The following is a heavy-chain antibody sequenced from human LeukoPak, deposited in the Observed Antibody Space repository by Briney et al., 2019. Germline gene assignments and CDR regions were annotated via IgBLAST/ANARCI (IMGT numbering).Heavy chain of an antibody. J-gene: IGHJ4*02. CDR3: ARGMYYKDVSGDY. V-gene: IGHV4-59*08. Sequence: SETLSLTCTVSGGSISSYYWSWIRQPPGKGLEWIGYIYYSGSTNYNPSLKSRVTISINTSKNQFSLNLTSVTAADTAVYYCARGMYYKDVSGDYWRQETLVTVS. CDR2: IYYSGST. CDR1: GGSISSYY. D-gene: IGHD3-10*01.